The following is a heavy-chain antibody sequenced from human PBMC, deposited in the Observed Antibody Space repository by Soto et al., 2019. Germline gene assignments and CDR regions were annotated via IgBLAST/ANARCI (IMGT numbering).Heavy chain of an antibody. CDR3: ARGPEDSDVPRWDY. CDR1: GYNFNQYY. D-gene: IGHD1-26*01. CDR2: INLRGGTT. J-gene: IGHJ4*02. Sequence: QVQLMQSGAEVRKPGASVRLSCETSGYNFNQYYIHWVRQALGQGLEWMGIINLRGGTTEYAHKFRGRVTVNGDTSTKTAYMELRSLRSEDTAMYFCARGPEDSDVPRWDYWGQGTLVTVSS. V-gene: IGHV1-46*02.